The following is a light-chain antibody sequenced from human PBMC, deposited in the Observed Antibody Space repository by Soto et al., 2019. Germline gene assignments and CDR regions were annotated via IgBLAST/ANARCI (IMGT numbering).Light chain of an antibody. CDR1: QSVRSTY. J-gene: IGKJ4*01. V-gene: IGKV3-15*01. CDR2: GVS. Sequence: IVLTQSPATLSLSPGERATLSCRASQSVRSTYLAWYQQKPGQAPRLLIFGVSNRAAGIPARFSGSGSGTEFTLTISSLQSEDFAVYYCQQYGDWPLTFGGGTKVDIK. CDR3: QQYGDWPLT.